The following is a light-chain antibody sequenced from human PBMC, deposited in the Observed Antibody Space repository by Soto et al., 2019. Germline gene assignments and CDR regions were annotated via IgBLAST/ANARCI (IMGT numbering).Light chain of an antibody. Sequence: DIQMTPSPSSLSASIGDRVTITCRASQGIRNDLAWYQQRPGKAPKRLIYAASTLQSGVPSRFNGNGAGTEFTLTIDSLQSEDFATYYCTQHNSYPVTFGGGTKVEIK. CDR1: QGIRND. CDR3: TQHNSYPVT. CDR2: AAS. V-gene: IGKV1-17*01. J-gene: IGKJ4*01.